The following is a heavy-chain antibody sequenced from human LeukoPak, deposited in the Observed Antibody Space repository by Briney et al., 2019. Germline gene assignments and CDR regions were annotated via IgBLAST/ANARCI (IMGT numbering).Heavy chain of an antibody. Sequence: GGSLRLSCAASGNYWMHWVRQAPGKGPVWVSRINSDGSSTSYADSVKGRFTISRDNAKNTLYLQMNSLRAEDTAVYYCARAYSSSLSDYWGQGTLVTVSS. V-gene: IGHV3-74*01. CDR3: ARAYSSSLSDY. CDR2: INSDGSST. CDR1: GNYW. J-gene: IGHJ4*02. D-gene: IGHD6-6*01.